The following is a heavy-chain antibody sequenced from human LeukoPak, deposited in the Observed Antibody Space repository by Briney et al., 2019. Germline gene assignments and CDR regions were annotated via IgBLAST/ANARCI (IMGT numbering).Heavy chain of an antibody. D-gene: IGHD1-14*01. Sequence: TSETLSLTCAVSGGSISSGGYSWSWIRQPPGKGLEWIVYIYHSGSTYYNPSLKSRVTISVDRSKNRFSLKLSSVTAADTAVYYCARGRVAAGTTRRNGNLFDYWGQGTLVTVSS. V-gene: IGHV4-30-2*01. CDR2: IYHSGST. J-gene: IGHJ4*02. CDR1: GGSISSGGYS. CDR3: ARGRVAAGTTRRNGNLFDY.